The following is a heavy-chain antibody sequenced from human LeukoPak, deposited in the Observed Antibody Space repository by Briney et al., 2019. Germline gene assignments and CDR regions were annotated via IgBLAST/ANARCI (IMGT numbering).Heavy chain of an antibody. J-gene: IGHJ6*02. D-gene: IGHD5-18*01. V-gene: IGHV1-69*13. CDR3: ARVQLYSYGRAYYYYGMDV. Sequence: SVKVSCKASGGTFSSYAISWVRQAPGQGLERMGGIIPIFGTANYAQKFQGRVTITADESTSTAYMELSSLRSEDTAVYYCARVQLYSYGRAYYYYGMDVWGQGTTVTVSS. CDR2: IIPIFGTA. CDR1: GGTFSSYA.